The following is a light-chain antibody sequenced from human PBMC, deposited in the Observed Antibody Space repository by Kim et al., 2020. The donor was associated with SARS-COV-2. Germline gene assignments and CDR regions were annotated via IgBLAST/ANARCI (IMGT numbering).Light chain of an antibody. Sequence: ASISCGSCQSLLPITGYDYLGWYLLKPGQSPQLLIYLGSNRASGVPDRFSGSGSGTDFTLKISRVEAEDVGVYYCMQALQTPLTFGQGTKVDIK. V-gene: IGKV2-28*01. J-gene: IGKJ1*01. CDR3: MQALQTPLT. CDR2: LGS. CDR1: QSLLPITGYDY.